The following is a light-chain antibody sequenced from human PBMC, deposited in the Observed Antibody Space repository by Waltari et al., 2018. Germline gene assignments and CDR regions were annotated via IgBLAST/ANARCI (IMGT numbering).Light chain of an antibody. CDR3: QQAHTFPFT. CDR2: GAS. J-gene: IGKJ3*01. CDR1: ERLRTW. Sequence: DIQMAQSPSSVSASVGDTVTITCRASERLRTWLAWYQQKPGKAPKLLIYGASILQSGVPGRFRGSGSGTEFTLTISNLQPDDFASYYCQQAHTFPFTFGPGTKLYIK. V-gene: IGKV1-12*01.